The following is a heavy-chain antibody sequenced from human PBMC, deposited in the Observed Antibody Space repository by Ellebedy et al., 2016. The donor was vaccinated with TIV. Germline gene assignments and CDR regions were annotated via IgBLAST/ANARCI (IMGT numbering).Heavy chain of an antibody. D-gene: IGHD2-21*01. CDR1: GFTFSSYD. CDR3: ARVRFGDTAVDY. Sequence: GESLKISCAASGFTFSSYDMHWVRQGTGKGLEWVSAIGTAGDTYYPGSVKGRFTISRENAKNSLYLQITSLRAEDTAVYYCARVRFGDTAVDYWGQGTPVTVSS. J-gene: IGHJ4*03. V-gene: IGHV3-13*01. CDR2: IGTAGDT.